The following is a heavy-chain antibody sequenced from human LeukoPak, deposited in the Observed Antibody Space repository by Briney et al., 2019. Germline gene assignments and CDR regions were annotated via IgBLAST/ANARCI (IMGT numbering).Heavy chain of an antibody. J-gene: IGHJ5*02. CDR2: INPSGGGT. CDR3: AIGAVAGTLDH. D-gene: IGHD6-19*01. CDR1: GYTFTSYY. Sequence: ASEKVSCKASGYTFTSYYMHWVRQAPGQGLEWMGIINPSGGGTSYAQKFQGRVTMTRDTSTSTVYMELSSLTSEDTAVYYCAIGAVAGTLDHWGQGTLVTASS. V-gene: IGHV1-46*01.